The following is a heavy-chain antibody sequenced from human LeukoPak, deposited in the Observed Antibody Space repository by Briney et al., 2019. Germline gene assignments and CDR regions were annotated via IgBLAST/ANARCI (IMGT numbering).Heavy chain of an antibody. J-gene: IGHJ4*02. CDR1: GGSFSGYY. D-gene: IGHD3-9*01. Sequence: KPSETLSLTCAVYGGSFSGYYWSWIRQPPGKGLEWIGYIYYSGSTNYNPSLKSRVTISVDTSKNQFSLKLSSVTAADTAVYYCARGDILTGLIIEYWGQGTLVTVSS. CDR2: IYYSGST. CDR3: ARGDILTGLIIEY. V-gene: IGHV4-59*01.